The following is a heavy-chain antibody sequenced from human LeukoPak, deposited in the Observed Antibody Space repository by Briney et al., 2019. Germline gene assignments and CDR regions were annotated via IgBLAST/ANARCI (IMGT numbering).Heavy chain of an antibody. Sequence: GASVKVSCKASGYTFTSYYMHWVRQAPGQGLEWMGIINPSGGSTSYAQKFQGRVTMTRDMSTSTVYMELSSLRSEDTAVYYCARDMYYYGSGRYKPLDYWGQGTLVTVSS. CDR3: ARDMYYYGSGRYKPLDY. V-gene: IGHV1-46*01. J-gene: IGHJ4*02. CDR1: GYTFTSYY. D-gene: IGHD3-10*01. CDR2: INPSGGST.